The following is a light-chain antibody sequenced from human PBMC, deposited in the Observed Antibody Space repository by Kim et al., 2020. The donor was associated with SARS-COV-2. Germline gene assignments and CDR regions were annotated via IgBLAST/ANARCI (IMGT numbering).Light chain of an antibody. Sequence: GQSITISCTGTTTDVGNYNFVSWYQHHPGEAPKVLIYDVTKRPSGVSNRFFDSKSGNTASLTISGLQTEDEADYYCCSYASGSTLRFGGGTQLTVL. CDR1: TTDVGNYNF. J-gene: IGLJ2*01. V-gene: IGLV2-14*03. CDR3: CSYASGSTLR. CDR2: DVT.